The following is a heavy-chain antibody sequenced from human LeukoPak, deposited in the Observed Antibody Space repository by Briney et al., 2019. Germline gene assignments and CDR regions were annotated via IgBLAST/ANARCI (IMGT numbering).Heavy chain of an antibody. CDR1: GYTFTIYA. CDR3: ARDRPVVVPAAILDYYYGMDV. J-gene: IGHJ6*02. Sequence: ASVKVSCKASGYTFTIYAMNWVRQASGQGLEWMGWINTNTGNPTYAQGFTGRFVFSLDTSVSTAYLQISSLKAEDTAVYYCARDRPVVVPAAILDYYYGMDVWGQGTTVTVSS. D-gene: IGHD2-2*02. V-gene: IGHV7-4-1*02. CDR2: INTNTGNP.